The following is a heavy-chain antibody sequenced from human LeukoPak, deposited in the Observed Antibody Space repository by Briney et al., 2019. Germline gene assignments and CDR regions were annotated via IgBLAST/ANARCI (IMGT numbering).Heavy chain of an antibody. CDR1: GGSISSSNYY. D-gene: IGHD2-2*01. V-gene: IGHV4-39*01. Sequence: PSETLSLTCTVSGGSISSSNYYWGWIRQPPGKGLEWIGSIYYNGITYYNPSLKSRVTISVDTSKSQFSLKLSSVTAADTAVYFCARGGHYAKEYYFDYWGQGTMVTVSS. CDR2: IYYNGIT. J-gene: IGHJ4*02. CDR3: ARGGHYAKEYYFDY.